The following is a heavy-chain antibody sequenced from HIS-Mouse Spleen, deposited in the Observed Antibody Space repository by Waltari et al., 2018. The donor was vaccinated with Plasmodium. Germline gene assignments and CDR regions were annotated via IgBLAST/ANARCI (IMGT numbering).Heavy chain of an antibody. J-gene: IGHJ4*02. CDR3: AKGSAGDPVDY. D-gene: IGHD7-27*01. CDR1: GFTFSSYG. Sequence: QVQLVESGGGVVQPGRSLRLSCAASGFTFSSYGMHWARQAPGKGLEWVAVISYDGSNKYYADSVKGRFTISRDNSKNTLYLQMNSLRAEDTAVYYCAKGSAGDPVDYWGQGTLVTVSS. V-gene: IGHV3-30*18. CDR2: ISYDGSNK.